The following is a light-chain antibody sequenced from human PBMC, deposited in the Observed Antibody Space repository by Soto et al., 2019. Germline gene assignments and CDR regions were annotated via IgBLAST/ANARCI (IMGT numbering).Light chain of an antibody. J-gene: IGKJ1*01. CDR2: GAS. CDR3: QQYNNWSQT. V-gene: IGKV3-15*01. CDR1: QSVSSN. Sequence: EIVMTQSPATLSVSPGERATLSCRASQSVSSNLAWYQQKPGQAPRLLIYGASTRATGIPARFSGSGSGTEFTLTISSLQSEDFAVYYCQQYNNWSQTFGQGNKV.